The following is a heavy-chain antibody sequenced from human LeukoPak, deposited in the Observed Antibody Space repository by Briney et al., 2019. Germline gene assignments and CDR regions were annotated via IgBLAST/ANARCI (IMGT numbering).Heavy chain of an antibody. Sequence: GGSLRLSCAASGFTFKNYATNWVRQSPGQGLEWVSTISGDAVTSWYADSAKGRFTISRDNSRNTVFLQMNRLRPEDTAVYYCVKEAYYGWGSSPTFYFDYWGQGTRVTVSS. CDR3: VKEAYYGWGSSPTFYFDY. CDR1: GFTFKNYA. D-gene: IGHD3-10*01. V-gene: IGHV3-23*01. J-gene: IGHJ4*02. CDR2: ISGDAVTS.